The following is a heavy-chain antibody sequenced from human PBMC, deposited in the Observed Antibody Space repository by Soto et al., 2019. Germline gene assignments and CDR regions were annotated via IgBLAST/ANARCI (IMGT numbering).Heavy chain of an antibody. CDR2: IDPSDSYT. Sequence: PGESLKISCKGSGHSFTSYWISWVRQMPGKGLEWMGRIDPSDSYTNYSPSFQGHVTISADKSISTAYLQWSSLKASDTAMYYCASIYCSSTSCHMSYYYYGMDVWGQGTTVTV. CDR1: GHSFTSYW. J-gene: IGHJ6*02. V-gene: IGHV5-10-1*01. D-gene: IGHD2-2*01. CDR3: ASIYCSSTSCHMSYYYYGMDV.